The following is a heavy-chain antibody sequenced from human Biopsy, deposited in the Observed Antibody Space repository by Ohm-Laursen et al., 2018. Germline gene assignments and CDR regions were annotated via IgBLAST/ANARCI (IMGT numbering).Heavy chain of an antibody. V-gene: IGHV4-61*01. Sequence: SDTLSLTWPVSGDSVSSGSFYWTWIRQPPGQGLEYIGYIYDRGSTANYNPSLESRVTMSVDMPKNQFSLKLSSVTAADTAIYYCARGMRSSGWPYFDSWGQGTLVTVSS. CDR2: IYDRGSTA. D-gene: IGHD6-19*01. CDR3: ARGMRSSGWPYFDS. J-gene: IGHJ4*02. CDR1: GDSVSSGSFY.